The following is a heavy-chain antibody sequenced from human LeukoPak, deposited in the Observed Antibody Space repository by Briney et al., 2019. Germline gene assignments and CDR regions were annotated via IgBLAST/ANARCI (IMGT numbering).Heavy chain of an antibody. Sequence: SETLSLTCTVSGYSMSSGYYWGWIRQRPGKGLQWIGRIFHSGNSYYNPSLKSRVTISVDTSKNQFSLKVNSVTAADTAVYYRARVGYNWNLWFDFWGQGTTVTVSS. CDR1: GYSMSSGYY. V-gene: IGHV4-38-2*02. CDR3: ARVGYNWNLWFDF. J-gene: IGHJ3*01. D-gene: IGHD1-7*01. CDR2: IFHSGNS.